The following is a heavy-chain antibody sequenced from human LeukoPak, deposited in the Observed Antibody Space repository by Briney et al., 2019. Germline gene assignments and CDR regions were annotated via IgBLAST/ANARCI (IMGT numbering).Heavy chain of an antibody. CDR1: GSISSGSYY. CDR2: IYISGST. Sequence: PSETLSLTCTVSGSISSGSYYWSWIRQPAGKGLEWIGRIYISGSTNYNPSLESRVTISVDTSKNQFSLRLTSLAAADTAVYYCAREGQQLVPPLDYWGQGTLVTVSS. J-gene: IGHJ4*02. CDR3: AREGQQLVPPLDY. D-gene: IGHD6-6*01. V-gene: IGHV4-61*02.